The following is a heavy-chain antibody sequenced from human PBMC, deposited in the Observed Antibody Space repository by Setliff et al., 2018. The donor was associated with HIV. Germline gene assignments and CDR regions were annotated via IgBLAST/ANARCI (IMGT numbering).Heavy chain of an antibody. CDR2: IYYTGST. V-gene: IGHV4-31*03. CDR1: GGSINSNNYY. J-gene: IGHJ6*03. CDR3: ARDSANGKTANLNYLDV. D-gene: IGHD2-8*01. Sequence: SETLSLTCTVSGGSINSNNYYWGWIRQHPGKGLEWIGYIYYTGSTYSNPSLQSRVRISVDTSKNQFSLRLNSVTAADTAVYYCARDSANGKTANLNYLDVWGKGTTVTVSS.